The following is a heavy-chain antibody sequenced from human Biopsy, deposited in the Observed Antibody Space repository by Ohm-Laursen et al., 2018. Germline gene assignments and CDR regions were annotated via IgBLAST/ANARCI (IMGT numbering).Heavy chain of an antibody. Sequence: SLRLSCAASGFIFSDYYMSWIRQAPGKGLEWVSNINSVGTIYYADSVRGRFTISRDNAKNSLYLQMNSLRVEDTAVYYCARGDYFDSNGYFWFDPWGQGTLVTVSS. J-gene: IGHJ5*02. CDR2: INSVGTI. CDR3: ARGDYFDSNGYFWFDP. V-gene: IGHV3-11*01. CDR1: GFIFSDYY. D-gene: IGHD3-22*01.